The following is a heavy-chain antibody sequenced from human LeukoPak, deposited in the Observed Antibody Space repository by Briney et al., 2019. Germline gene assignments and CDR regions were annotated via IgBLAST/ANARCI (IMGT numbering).Heavy chain of an antibody. D-gene: IGHD2-8*01. CDR2: ISLTGLT. CDR1: GGSISNTNW. Sequence: SETLSLTFGVSGGSISNTNWWIGVRQPPGQGLEWIGEISLTGLTHYNPSLEGRVTVSLDKSKNQLSLNLTSVTAADTAVYYCSRENGAFSPFDYWGQGTLVTVSS. CDR3: SRENGAFSPFDY. J-gene: IGHJ4*02. V-gene: IGHV4-4*02.